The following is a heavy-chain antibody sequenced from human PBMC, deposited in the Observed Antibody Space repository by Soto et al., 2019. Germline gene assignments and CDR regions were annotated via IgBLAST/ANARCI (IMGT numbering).Heavy chain of an antibody. V-gene: IGHV3-43*01. J-gene: IGHJ4*02. CDR3: AKGYYDFWSGLNY. Sequence: GGSLRLSCAASGFTFDDYTMHCVRQAPGKGLEWVSLISCDGGSTYYADSVKGRFTISRDNSKNSLYLQMNSLRTEDTALYYCAKGYYDFWSGLNYWRKGTLVTVSS. CDR2: ISCDGGST. CDR1: GFTFDDYT. D-gene: IGHD3-3*01.